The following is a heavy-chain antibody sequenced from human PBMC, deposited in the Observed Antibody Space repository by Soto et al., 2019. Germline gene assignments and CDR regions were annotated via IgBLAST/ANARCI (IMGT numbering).Heavy chain of an antibody. Sequence: PSQTLSLTCAISVDSVSSNIAALNWIRQSPSRGLEWLGRTYYRSKWYNDYAVSVKRRITINPDTSKNQFSLQLNSVTPEDTAVYYWAREEDSSSWFDPWGQGTLVTVSS. CDR1: VDSVSSNIAA. CDR3: AREEDSSSWFDP. V-gene: IGHV6-1*01. D-gene: IGHD6-13*01. CDR2: TYYRSKWYN. J-gene: IGHJ5*02.